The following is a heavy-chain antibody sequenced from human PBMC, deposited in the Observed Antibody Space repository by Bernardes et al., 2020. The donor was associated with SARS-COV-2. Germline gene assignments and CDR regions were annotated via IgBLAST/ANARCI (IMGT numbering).Heavy chain of an antibody. D-gene: IGHD2-8*01. J-gene: IGHJ4*02. CDR1: GFTFSNYN. CDR2: IGSGSDFI. CDR3: AREMADPGPLDY. V-gene: IGHV3-21*01. Sequence: SLRLSCAASGFTFSNYNMNWVRQAPGKGLEWVSFIGSGSDFIYSADSVKGRFTISSDNAKNSLYLQMNSLRAEDSAVYYCAREMADPGPLDYWGQGTLVTVSS.